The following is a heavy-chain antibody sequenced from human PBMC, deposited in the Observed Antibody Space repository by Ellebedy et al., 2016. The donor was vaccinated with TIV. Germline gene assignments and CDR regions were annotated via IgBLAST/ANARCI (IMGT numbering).Heavy chain of an antibody. V-gene: IGHV3-64*01. J-gene: IGHJ4*02. CDR1: GFTFSSYA. Sequence: PGGSLRLSCAASGFTFSSYAMHWVRQAPGKGLEYVSAISSNGGSTYYANSVKGRFTISRDNSKNTLYLQMGSLRAEDMAVYYCAGGGTTMIVVVISPKSKGSEDQRTTYYFDYWGQGTLVTVSS. CDR2: ISSNGGST. CDR3: AGGGTTMIVVVISPKSKGSEDQRTTYYFDY. D-gene: IGHD3-22*01.